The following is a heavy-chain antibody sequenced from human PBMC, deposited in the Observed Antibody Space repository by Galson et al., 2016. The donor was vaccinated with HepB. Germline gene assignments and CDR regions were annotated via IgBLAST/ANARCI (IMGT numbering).Heavy chain of an antibody. V-gene: IGHV3-11*01. CDR1: GFTFSDYY. CDR2: ISTSGSSI. D-gene: IGHD2-15*01. CDR3: ARALQRGGVDP. J-gene: IGHJ5*02. Sequence: SLRLSCAASGFTFSDYYMSWIRQAPGKGLQWVSYISTSGSSIYYADSVKGRFTISRDNAKNSLYLQMNSLRAEDTAVYYCARALQRGGVDPWGQGTLVSVSS.